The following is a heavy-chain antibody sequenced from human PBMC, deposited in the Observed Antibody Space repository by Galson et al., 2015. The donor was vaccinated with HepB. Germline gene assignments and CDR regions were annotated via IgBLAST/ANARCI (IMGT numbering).Heavy chain of an antibody. CDR2: IYYSGST. D-gene: IGHD6-19*01. V-gene: IGHV4-39*07. CDR3: AGLPNSSGWNFDY. CDR1: GGSISSSSYY. J-gene: IGHJ4*02. Sequence: SETLSLTCTVSGGSISSSSYYWGWIRQPPGKGLEWIGSIYYSGSTYHNPSLKSRVTISVDTSKNQFSLKLSSVTAADTAVYYCAGLPNSSGWNFDYWGQGTLVTVSS.